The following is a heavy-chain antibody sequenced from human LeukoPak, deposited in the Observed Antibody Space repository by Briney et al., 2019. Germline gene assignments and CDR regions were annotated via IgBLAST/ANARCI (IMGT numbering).Heavy chain of an antibody. CDR3: ARDGGGIAVAPNWFDP. Sequence: GGSLRLSCAASGCTFSRYWMSWVRQAPGKGLEWVANIKQDGSEKYYVDSVKGRFTISRDNAKNSLYLQMNSLRAEDTAVYYCARDGGGIAVAPNWFDPWGQGTLVTVSS. CDR1: GCTFSRYW. V-gene: IGHV3-7*01. J-gene: IGHJ5*02. D-gene: IGHD6-19*01. CDR2: IKQDGSEK.